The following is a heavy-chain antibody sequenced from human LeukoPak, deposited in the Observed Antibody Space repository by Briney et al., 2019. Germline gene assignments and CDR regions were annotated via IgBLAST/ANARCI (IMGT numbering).Heavy chain of an antibody. CDR1: GFTFSNYN. Sequence: HSGGSLRLSCATSGFTFSNYNMNWVRQAPGKGLEWVSYISSSGSTIYYADSVKGRFTISRDNAKNSLYLQMNSLRAEDTAVYYCAREGYDYVWGSYYAFDIWGQGTMVTVSS. CDR2: ISSSGSTI. J-gene: IGHJ3*02. CDR3: AREGYDYVWGSYYAFDI. V-gene: IGHV3-48*03. D-gene: IGHD3-16*01.